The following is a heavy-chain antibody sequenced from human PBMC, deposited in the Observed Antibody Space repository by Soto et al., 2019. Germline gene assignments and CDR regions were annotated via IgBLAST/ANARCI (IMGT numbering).Heavy chain of an antibody. CDR2: IFSNDEK. Sequence: SGPTLVNPTETLTLTCTVSGFSLSNARMGVSWIRQPPGKALEWLAHIFSNDEKSYSTSLKSRLTISKDTSKSQVVLTMTNMDPVDTATYYCARILLAWGYYYYDMDVWGQGTTVTVSS. CDR3: ARILLAWGYYYYDMDV. D-gene: IGHD7-27*01. V-gene: IGHV2-26*01. CDR1: GFSLSNARMG. J-gene: IGHJ6*02.